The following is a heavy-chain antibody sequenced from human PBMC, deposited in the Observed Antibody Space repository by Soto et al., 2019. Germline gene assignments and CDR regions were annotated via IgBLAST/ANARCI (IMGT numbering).Heavy chain of an antibody. J-gene: IGHJ3*02. CDR3: AKDQYYDILTGYYSALFAFDI. V-gene: IGHV3-23*01. CDR1: GFTFSSYA. CDR2: ISGSGGST. D-gene: IGHD3-9*01. Sequence: GGSLRLSCAASGFTFSSYALSWVRQAPGKGLEWVSAISGSGGSTYYADSVKGRFTISRDNSKNTLYLQMNSLRAEDTAVYYCAKDQYYDILTGYYSALFAFDIWAKGQWSPSPQ.